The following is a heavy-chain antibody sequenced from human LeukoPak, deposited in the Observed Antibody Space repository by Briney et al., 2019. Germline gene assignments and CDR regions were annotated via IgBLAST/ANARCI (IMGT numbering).Heavy chain of an antibody. J-gene: IGHJ5*02. V-gene: IGHV3-7*03. D-gene: IGHD3-10*01. Sequence: PGGSLRLSCAASGFTFSSYWMSWVRQAPGKGLEWVANIKQDGSEKYYVDSVKGRFTISRDNAKNSLYLQMNSLRAEDTAVYYCARDLGFEVRDISNWFDPWGQGTLVTVSS. CDR1: GFTFSSYW. CDR2: IKQDGSEK. CDR3: ARDLGFEVRDISNWFDP.